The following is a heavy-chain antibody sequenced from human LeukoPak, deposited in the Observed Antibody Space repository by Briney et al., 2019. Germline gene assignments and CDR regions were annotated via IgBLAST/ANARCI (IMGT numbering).Heavy chain of an antibody. V-gene: IGHV3-43*01. CDR2: ISWDGGST. Sequence: SGGSLRLSCAASGFTFDDYTMHWVRQAPGKGLEWVSLISWDGGSTYYADSVKGRFTISRDNAKNSLYLQMNSLRAEDTAVYYCAIPWGTSDHFDYWGQGTLVTVSS. D-gene: IGHD2-2*01. CDR3: AIPWGTSDHFDY. CDR1: GFTFDDYT. J-gene: IGHJ4*02.